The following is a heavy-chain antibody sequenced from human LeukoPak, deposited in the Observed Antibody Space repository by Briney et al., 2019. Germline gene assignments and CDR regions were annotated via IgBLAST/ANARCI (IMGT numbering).Heavy chain of an antibody. D-gene: IGHD4-17*01. V-gene: IGHV3-33*03. CDR3: ASGPGDFGDPFDY. Sequence: QPGRSLRLSCAASGFTFSSYGMHWVRQAPGKGLEWVAVIWYDGSNKYYADSVKGRFTISRDNAKNTLYLQMYSLRVEDTAVYYCASGPGDFGDPFDYWGQGTLVTVSS. CDR1: GFTFSSYG. J-gene: IGHJ4*02. CDR2: IWYDGSNK.